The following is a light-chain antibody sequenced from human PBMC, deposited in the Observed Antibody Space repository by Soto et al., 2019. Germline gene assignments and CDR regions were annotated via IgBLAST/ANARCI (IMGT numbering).Light chain of an antibody. CDR2: GAS. V-gene: IGKV3-15*01. CDR3: QHLRT. CDR1: QSVSSN. J-gene: IGKJ1*01. Sequence: EIVMTRSPATLSVSPGERATLSCRASQSVSSNLAWYQQKPGQAPRLLIYGASTRATGIPARFSGSGSGTDFTLTISRLEPEDFAVYYCQHLRTFGQGTKVDI.